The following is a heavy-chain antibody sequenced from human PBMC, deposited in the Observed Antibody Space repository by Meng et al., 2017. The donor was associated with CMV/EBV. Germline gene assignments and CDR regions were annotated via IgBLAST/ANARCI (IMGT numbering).Heavy chain of an antibody. CDR2: ISSSSSYI. D-gene: IGHD6-19*01. CDR1: GFTFSSYS. Sequence: GESLKISCAASGFTFSSYSMNWVRQAPGKGLEWVSSISSSSSYIYYADSVKGRFTIPRDNAKNSLYLQMNSLRAEDTAVYYCASRTAVAEFDYWGQGTLVTVSS. CDR3: ASRTAVAEFDY. V-gene: IGHV3-21*01. J-gene: IGHJ4*02.